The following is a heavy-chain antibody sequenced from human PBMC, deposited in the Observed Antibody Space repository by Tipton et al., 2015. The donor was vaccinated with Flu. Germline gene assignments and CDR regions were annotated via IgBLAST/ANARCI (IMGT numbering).Heavy chain of an antibody. CDR3: AKDGWDTSGWYPFDY. V-gene: IGHV3-30*02. D-gene: IGHD6-19*01. Sequence: SLRLSCAASGFTFSSHYMHWVRQAPGKGLEWVAFIRHDESDKYYADSVKGRFSISRDNSKNALYLLINSLRDEDTAVYYCAKDGWDTSGWYPFDYWGQGTLVTVSS. CDR1: GFTFSSHY. CDR2: IRHDESDK. J-gene: IGHJ4*02.